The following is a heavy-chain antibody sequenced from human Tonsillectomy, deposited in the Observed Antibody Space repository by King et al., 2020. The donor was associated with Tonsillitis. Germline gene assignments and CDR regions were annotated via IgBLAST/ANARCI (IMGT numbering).Heavy chain of an antibody. D-gene: IGHD6-19*01. Sequence: EVQLVESGGDLVQPGGSLSLSCAASGLTFSRNWMNWVRQAPGKGLEWVADIKQDGSKKYYVDSVKGRFTISRDNAKNSLYLQMNSLRAEDTAVYYCVKDGEDGGWFPFDHWGQGTLVTVSS. V-gene: IGHV3-7*01. CDR1: GLTFSRNW. CDR2: IKQDGSKK. CDR3: VKDGEDGGWFPFDH. J-gene: IGHJ4*02.